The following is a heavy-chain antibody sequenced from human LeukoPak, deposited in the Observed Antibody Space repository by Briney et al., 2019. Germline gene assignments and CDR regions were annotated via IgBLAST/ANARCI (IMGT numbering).Heavy chain of an antibody. CDR1: GYTFTGYY. V-gene: IGHV1-2*02. CDR2: INPNSGGT. D-gene: IGHD6-6*01. J-gene: IGHJ6*03. Sequence: ASVKVSCKASGYTFTGYYMHWVRQAPGQGLEWMGWINPNSGGTNYAQKFQGRVTMTRDTSISTAYMELNRLRSDDTAVYYCARDIRYSSSFYYYYYMDVWGKGTTVTVSS. CDR3: ARDIRYSSSFYYYYYMDV.